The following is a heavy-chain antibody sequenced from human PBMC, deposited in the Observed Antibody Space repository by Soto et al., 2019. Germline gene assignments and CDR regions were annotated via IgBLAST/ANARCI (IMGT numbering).Heavy chain of an antibody. D-gene: IGHD5-18*01. CDR2: IYYSGST. J-gene: IGHJ5*02. V-gene: IGHV4-61*01. CDR1: GGSASSGSYY. Sequence: PSETLSLTCTVSGGSASSGSYYWSWIRQPPGKGLEWIGYIYYSGSTNYNPSLKSRVTISVDTSKNQFSLKLSSVTAADTAVYYCARGDPWLTPYNWFDPWGRGTLVTVSS. CDR3: ARGDPWLTPYNWFDP.